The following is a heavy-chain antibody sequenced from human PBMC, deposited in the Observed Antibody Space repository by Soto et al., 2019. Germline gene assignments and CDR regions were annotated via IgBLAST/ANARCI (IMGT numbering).Heavy chain of an antibody. V-gene: IGHV3-13*01. CDR2: IGTAGDT. J-gene: IGHJ4*02. D-gene: IGHD6-13*01. Sequence: SLRLSCEASGFTFSGFDMHWVLQPTGKGLGWVSSIGTAGDTYYAGSVKGRFTIARDNAKNCLSLQMNSQRAGDMAVYFCAKSQEIGTHFFDSWGQGTQVTVSS. CDR1: GFTFSGFD. CDR3: AKSQEIGTHFFDS.